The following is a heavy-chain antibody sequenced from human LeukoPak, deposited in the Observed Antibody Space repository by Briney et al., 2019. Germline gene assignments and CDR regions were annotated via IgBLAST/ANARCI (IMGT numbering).Heavy chain of an antibody. D-gene: IGHD2-15*01. CDR2: INHSGST. CDR3: ARLFRGGRYGRGAFDY. V-gene: IGHV4-34*01. J-gene: IGHJ4*02. Sequence: PSETLSLTCAVYGGSFSGYYWSWIRQPPGKGLEWIGEINHSGSTNYNPSLKSRVTISVDTSKNQFSLKLSSVTAADTAVYYCARLFRGGRYGRGAFDYWGQGTLVTVSS. CDR1: GGSFSGYY.